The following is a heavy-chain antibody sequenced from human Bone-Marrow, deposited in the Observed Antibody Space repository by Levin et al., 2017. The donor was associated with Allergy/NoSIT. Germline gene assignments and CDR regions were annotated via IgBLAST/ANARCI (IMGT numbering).Heavy chain of an antibody. D-gene: IGHD6-19*01. Sequence: PGGSLRLSCTVSGDSVTSGTSYWAWIRQSPGTGLEWIGSIFWRGLTQYNPSLKSRATISVDSSKKWFSLNLSSVTAADTAVYYCARRDQYRSGWVPGFDYWGQGILVFVSS. J-gene: IGHJ4*02. CDR2: IFWRGLT. CDR1: GDSVTSGTSY. V-gene: IGHV4-39*01. CDR3: ARRDQYRSGWVPGFDY.